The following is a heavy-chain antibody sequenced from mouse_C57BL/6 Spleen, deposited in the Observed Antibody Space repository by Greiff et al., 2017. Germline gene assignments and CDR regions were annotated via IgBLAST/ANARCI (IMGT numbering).Heavy chain of an antibody. CDR2: IYPGNGNT. CDR3: ARTFSNYGSSYSMDS. Sequence: QVQLQQSGAELVRPGASVKMSCKASGYTFTDYYINWVKQRHGQGLEWIARIYPGNGNTNYNEQFKGKATLTAEKSSSTAYMQLSSLTCEDSAVYCLARTFSNYGSSYSMDSWGQGTSATVSS. J-gene: IGHJ4*01. V-gene: IGHV1-76*01. CDR1: GYTFTDYY. D-gene: IGHD1-1*01.